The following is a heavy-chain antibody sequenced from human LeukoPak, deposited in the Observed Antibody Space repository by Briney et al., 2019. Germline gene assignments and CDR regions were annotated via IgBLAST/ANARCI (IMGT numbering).Heavy chain of an antibody. J-gene: IGHJ6*02. V-gene: IGHV3-7*01. CDR1: GFTFRDYW. CDR3: ARDSAVATYYGVDV. CDR2: IQSDGNEK. Sequence: GGSLRLSCGASGFTFRDYWMSWVRQAPGKGLEWVANIQSDGNEKNYIDSVQGRFTISRDNAKTSLYLQKNSLRAEDTAVYYCARDSAVATYYGVDVWGQGTTVTVSS. D-gene: IGHD6-19*01.